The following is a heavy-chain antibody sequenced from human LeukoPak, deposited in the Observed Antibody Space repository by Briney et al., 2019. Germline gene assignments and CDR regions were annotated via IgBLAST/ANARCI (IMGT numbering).Heavy chain of an antibody. Sequence: ASVKVSCKASGYTFTSYGINWVRQAPGQGLEWMGIINPSGGSTSYAQKFQGRVTMTRDMSTSTVYMELSSLRSEDTAVYYCAREITMVRGVSSNPVTDYWGQGTLVTVSS. CDR1: GYTFTSYG. D-gene: IGHD3-10*01. J-gene: IGHJ4*02. V-gene: IGHV1-46*01. CDR2: INPSGGST. CDR3: AREITMVRGVSSNPVTDY.